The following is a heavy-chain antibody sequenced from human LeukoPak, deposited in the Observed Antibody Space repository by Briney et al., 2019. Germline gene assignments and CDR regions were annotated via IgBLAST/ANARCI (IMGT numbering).Heavy chain of an antibody. CDR2: IRYDGSNK. CDR3: AKAGSDSSGYYYGAYYYYYMDV. J-gene: IGHJ6*03. CDR1: GFTFSSYG. Sequence: GGSLRLSCAASGFTFSSYGMHWVRQAPGKGLEWVAFIRYDGSNKYYADSVKGRFTISRDNSKNTLYLQMNSLRAEDTAVYYCAKAGSDSSGYYYGAYYYYYMDVWGKGTTVTISS. D-gene: IGHD3-22*01. V-gene: IGHV3-30*02.